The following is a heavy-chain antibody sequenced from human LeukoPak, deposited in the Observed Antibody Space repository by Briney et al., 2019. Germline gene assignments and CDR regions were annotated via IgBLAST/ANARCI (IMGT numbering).Heavy chain of an antibody. V-gene: IGHV4-4*02. D-gene: IGHD3-22*01. Sequence: SETLSLACAVSGGSISSSNWWNWVRQPPGKGLEWIGEIYHNGNTNYNPSLKSRLTMSLDKSKNQFSLELTSVTAADTAVYYCATYDISTTYGGGTTHWGQGTLVTVSS. J-gene: IGHJ4*02. CDR3: ATYDISTTYGGGTTH. CDR1: GGSISSSNW. CDR2: IYHNGNT.